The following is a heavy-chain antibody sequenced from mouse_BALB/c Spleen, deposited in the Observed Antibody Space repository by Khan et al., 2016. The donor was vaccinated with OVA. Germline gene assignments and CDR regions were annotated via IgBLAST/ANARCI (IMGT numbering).Heavy chain of an antibody. Sequence: VQLKESGPSLVKPSQTLSLTCSVTGDSITTGYWNWIRKFPGNKLEYMGYIIYTGYTYYNPSLKSRISITRHTSNNQYYLQLNSVTDEDTATYYCARSTYRYCFVYWGQGTLVTVSA. CDR3: ARSTYRYCFVY. J-gene: IGHJ3*01. CDR1: GDSITTGY. V-gene: IGHV3-8*02. CDR2: IIYTGYT. D-gene: IGHD1-1*01.